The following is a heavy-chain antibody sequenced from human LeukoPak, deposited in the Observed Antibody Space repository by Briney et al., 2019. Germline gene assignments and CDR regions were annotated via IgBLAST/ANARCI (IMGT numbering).Heavy chain of an antibody. CDR3: ARDGHGYYDILTGFPVH. V-gene: IGHV3-48*01. Sequence: GGSLRLSCAASGFTFSSYSMNWVRQAPGKGLEWVSYISGSSSTIYYADSVKGRFTISRDNSKNTLYLQMNSLRAEDTAVYYCARDGHGYYDILTGFPVHWGQGTLVTVSS. J-gene: IGHJ4*02. CDR2: ISGSSSTI. D-gene: IGHD3-9*01. CDR1: GFTFSSYS.